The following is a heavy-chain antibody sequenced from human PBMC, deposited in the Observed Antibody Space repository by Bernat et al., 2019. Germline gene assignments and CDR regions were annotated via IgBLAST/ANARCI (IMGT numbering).Heavy chain of an antibody. J-gene: IGHJ6*02. CDR3: AREGHYLLYYYYGMDV. Sequence: QVQLVESGGGVVQPGRSLRLSCAASGFTFSSYGMHWVRQAPGKGLEWVAVIWYDGSNKYYADTVKGRITSYRDNSKNTVYMKMNSLRAEDTAVYYCAREGHYLLYYYYGMDVWGQGTTVTVSS. D-gene: IGHD2-15*01. CDR1: GFTFSSYG. CDR2: IWYDGSNK. V-gene: IGHV3-33*01.